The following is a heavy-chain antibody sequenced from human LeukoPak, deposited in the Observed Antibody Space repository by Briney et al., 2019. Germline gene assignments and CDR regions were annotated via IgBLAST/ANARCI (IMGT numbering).Heavy chain of an antibody. J-gene: IGHJ4*02. CDR2: MNPNSGNT. V-gene: IGHV1-8*01. CDR3: ARVLRSSGWYY. Sequence: ASVKVSCKASGYTFTSYDINWERQAAGQGLEWMGWMNPNSGNTGYAQKFQGRVTMTRDSSITTAYMELSSLRSEDTAVYYCARVLRSSGWYYWGQGTLVTVSS. D-gene: IGHD6-19*01. CDR1: GYTFTSYD.